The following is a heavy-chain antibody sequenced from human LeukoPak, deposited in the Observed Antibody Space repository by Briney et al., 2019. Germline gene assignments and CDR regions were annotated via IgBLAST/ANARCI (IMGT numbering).Heavy chain of an antibody. CDR3: AKTPNYDYVRGRGVYFGC. CDR1: GFTLSSYS. Sequence: PGGSLRLSCAASGFTLSSYSMSCVRHAPGNGLGWVSAISGSGGSTYYADSVKGRFTISRDNSKNTLYMQMNSLRAEDTAVYYCAKTPNYDYVRGRGVYFGCWGKGTLVTVSS. CDR2: ISGSGGST. D-gene: IGHD3-16*01. V-gene: IGHV3-23*01. J-gene: IGHJ4*02.